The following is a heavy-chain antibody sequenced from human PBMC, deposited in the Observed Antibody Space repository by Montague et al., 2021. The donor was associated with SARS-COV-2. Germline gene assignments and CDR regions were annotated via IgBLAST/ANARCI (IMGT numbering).Heavy chain of an antibody. D-gene: IGHD3-10*01. CDR3: ASGIYPSGSYYNRYYYGLNI. J-gene: IGHJ6*02. V-gene: IGHV4-34*01. CDR2: INHSANT. CDR1: GGSLSGYY. Sequence: SETLSLTCAVYGGSLSGYYWSWIRQPPEKGLEWIGEINHSANTKYNPSLKGPVIISIDTSKNQFSLKMTSVTAADTATYYCASGIYPSGSYYNRYYYGLNIWGPGTTVIVSS.